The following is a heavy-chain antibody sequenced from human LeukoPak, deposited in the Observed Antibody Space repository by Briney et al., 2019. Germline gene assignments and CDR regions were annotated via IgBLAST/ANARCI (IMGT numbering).Heavy chain of an antibody. Sequence: SGPTLVKPTQTLTLTCTFSGFSLTTSGVGVAWIRQPPGKALEWLALIYWNDDQRYSPSLKNHVTITKDTSKNQVVLTMSNVDPVDTATYYCAHRQVGDTYYYYGMDVWGQGTTVTVSS. CDR2: IYWNDDQ. J-gene: IGHJ6*02. CDR1: GFSLTTSGVG. CDR3: AHRQVGDTYYYYGMDV. D-gene: IGHD3-10*01. V-gene: IGHV2-5*01.